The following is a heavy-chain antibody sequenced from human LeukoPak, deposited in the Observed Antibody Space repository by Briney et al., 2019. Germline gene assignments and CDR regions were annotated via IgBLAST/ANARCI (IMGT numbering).Heavy chain of an antibody. Sequence: AGGSLRLSCSASGFTFSICAMSWARHAPGKPLEWVSTISGSGSNTYYADSVKGRFTISRDNSKNSLHLQMNSLRAEDTAIYYCAKDLTGYYKPHDCWGQGTLVTVSS. J-gene: IGHJ4*02. CDR1: GFTFSICA. V-gene: IGHV3-23*01. CDR3: AKDLTGYYKPHDC. D-gene: IGHD3-9*01. CDR2: ISGSGSNT.